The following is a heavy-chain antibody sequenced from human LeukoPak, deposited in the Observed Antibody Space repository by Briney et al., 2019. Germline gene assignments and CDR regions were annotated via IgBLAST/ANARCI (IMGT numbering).Heavy chain of an antibody. D-gene: IGHD2-15*01. CDR2: ISSSSSTI. V-gene: IGHV3-48*01. J-gene: IGHJ4*02. CDR1: GFTFSSYS. CDR3: VRTLYCSGGSCYNPH. Sequence: GGSLRLSCAASGFTFSSYSMNWVRQAPGKGPEWVSYISSSSSTIYYADSVKGRFTISRDNAKNSLYLQMNNLRAEDTAVYYCVRTLYCSGGSCYNPHWGQGTLVTVSS.